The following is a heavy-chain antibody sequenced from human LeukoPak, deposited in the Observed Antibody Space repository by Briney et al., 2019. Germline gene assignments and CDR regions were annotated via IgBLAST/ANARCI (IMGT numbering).Heavy chain of an antibody. Sequence: PSETLSLTCTVSGGSISSGANYWIWIRQPPGRGLEWIGYISHSESAYYSPSLKSRVTISLATSKNHFSLKLSSVTAADTAVYYCARVRVRANWFDPWGQGTLVTVSS. CDR3: ARVRVRANWFDP. CDR2: ISHSESA. J-gene: IGHJ5*02. V-gene: IGHV4-30-2*05. CDR1: GGSISSGANY. D-gene: IGHD3-10*01.